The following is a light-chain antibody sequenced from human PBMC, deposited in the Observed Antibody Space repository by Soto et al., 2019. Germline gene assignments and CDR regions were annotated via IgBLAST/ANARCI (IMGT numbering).Light chain of an antibody. Sequence: EIGLTQSPGTLSLSPGDRATLSCRASQSVNNNYLAWYQQRPGQAPSLLIYAASYRATGIPDRFSGSGSGTDFTLTISRLEPEDFAVYYCQQYGSSPQTFGQGTKVEIK. CDR3: QQYGSSPQT. CDR2: AAS. J-gene: IGKJ1*01. CDR1: QSVNNNY. V-gene: IGKV3-20*01.